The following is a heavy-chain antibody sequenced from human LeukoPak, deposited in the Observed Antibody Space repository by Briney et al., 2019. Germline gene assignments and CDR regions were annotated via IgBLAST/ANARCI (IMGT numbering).Heavy chain of an antibody. Sequence: SETLSLTCTVSGGSISSHYWAWIRQPPGKGLEWIGYISYTGTTNYNPSLKSRVTISVDTSKNQFSLKLRSVTAADTAVYYCAREGYSSNWYDYWGQGTLVTVSS. V-gene: IGHV4-59*11. CDR1: GGSISSHY. CDR2: ISYTGTT. CDR3: AREGYSSNWYDY. J-gene: IGHJ5*01. D-gene: IGHD6-13*01.